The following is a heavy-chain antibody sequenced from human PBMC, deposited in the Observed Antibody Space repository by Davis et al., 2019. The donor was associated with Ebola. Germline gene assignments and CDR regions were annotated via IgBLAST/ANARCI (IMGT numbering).Heavy chain of an antibody. Sequence: GESLKISCRVSGFTLSDNWMSWVRQAPGKGLVWLTRIKSDGISTTYADSVKGRFTISRDNDKNTLYLQMNSLSAEDTAIYYCVRDRYYTMNVWGQGTTVTVSS. J-gene: IGHJ6*02. V-gene: IGHV3-74*01. CDR2: IKSDGIST. D-gene: IGHD3-3*01. CDR1: GFTLSDNW. CDR3: VRDRYYTMNV.